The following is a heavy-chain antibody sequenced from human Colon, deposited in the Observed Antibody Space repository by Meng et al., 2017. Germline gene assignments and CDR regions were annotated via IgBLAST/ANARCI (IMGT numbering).Heavy chain of an antibody. CDR2: ITYDGKFK. V-gene: IGHV3-30*01. Sequence: GGSLRLSCVASGFSFSQYAMHWVRQAPGKGLEWVAGITYDGKFKFYGDSVKGRFNISRDDSKSTVHLQMDSLRPEDTAVYYCARDYRQCLTMYYFEWWGQGTVVTVSS. CDR1: GFSFSQYA. D-gene: IGHD5/OR15-5a*01. CDR3: ARDYRQCLTMYYFEW. J-gene: IGHJ4*02.